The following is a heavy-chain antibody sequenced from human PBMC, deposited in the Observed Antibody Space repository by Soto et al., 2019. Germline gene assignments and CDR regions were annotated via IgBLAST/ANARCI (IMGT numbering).Heavy chain of an antibody. CDR3: ARGFDLLIQSTTYDI. D-gene: IGHD3-16*01. CDR1: GGSISVSGSH. J-gene: IGHJ3*02. CDR2: VYYSGDT. Sequence: QVQLQESGPGLVKPSETLSLTCTVSGGSISVSGSHWTWIRQPPGKGLEWIGYVYYSGDTDYSPSLKSRVTLSLDTSKNQFSLKLSSVTAADTAVYYCARGFDLLIQSTTYDIWGQGTMVTVSS. V-gene: IGHV4-61*08.